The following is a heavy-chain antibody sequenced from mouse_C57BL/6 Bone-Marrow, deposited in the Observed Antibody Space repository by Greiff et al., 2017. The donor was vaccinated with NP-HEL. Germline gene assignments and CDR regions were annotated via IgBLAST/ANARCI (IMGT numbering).Heavy chain of an antibody. CDR2: TWWDDDK. J-gene: IGHJ3*01. CDR1: GFSLSTFGMG. Sequence: QVTLKVSGPGILQPSQTLSLTCSFSGFSLSTFGMGVGWIRQPSGKGLEWLAHTWWDDDKYYNPALKSRLTISKDTSKNQVFLKIANVDTADTATYYCGEGHYYYGSSPAWFAYWGQGTLVTVSA. D-gene: IGHD1-1*01. CDR3: GEGHYYYGSSPAWFAY. V-gene: IGHV8-8*01.